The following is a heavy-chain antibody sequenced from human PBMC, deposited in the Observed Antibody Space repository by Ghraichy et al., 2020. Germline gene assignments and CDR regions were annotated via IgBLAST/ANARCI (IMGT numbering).Heavy chain of an antibody. Sequence: ASVKVSCKASGYTFTSYDINWVRQATGQGLEWMGWMNPNSGNTGYAQKFQGRVTMTRNTSISTAYMELSSLRSEDTAVYYCASSGSGYVWHYYYYYGMDVWGQGTTVTVSS. CDR3: ASSGSGYVWHYYYYYGMDV. CDR1: GYTFTSYD. D-gene: IGHD5-12*01. V-gene: IGHV1-8*01. J-gene: IGHJ6*02. CDR2: MNPNSGNT.